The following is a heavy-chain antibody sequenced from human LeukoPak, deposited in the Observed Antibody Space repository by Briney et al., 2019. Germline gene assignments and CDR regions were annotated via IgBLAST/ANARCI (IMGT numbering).Heavy chain of an antibody. CDR2: INPNSGGT. V-gene: IGHV1-2*02. D-gene: IGHD3-3*01. Sequence: ASVKVSCKASGYTFTGYYMHWVRQAPGQGLEWMGWINPNSGGTNYAQKFQGRVTMTRDTSISTAYMELGRLRSDDTAVYYCARVVLRFLEWLLPDPYGMDVWGQGTTVTVSS. J-gene: IGHJ6*02. CDR1: GYTFTGYY. CDR3: ARVVLRFLEWLLPDPYGMDV.